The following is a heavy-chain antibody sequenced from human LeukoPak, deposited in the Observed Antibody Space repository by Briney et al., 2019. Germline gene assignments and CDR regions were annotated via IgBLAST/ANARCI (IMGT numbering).Heavy chain of an antibody. V-gene: IGHV3-7*01. D-gene: IGHD3-3*01. CDR2: IKQDGSEK. CDR1: GFTFSIYW. CDR3: AREYDFWSGFDY. J-gene: IGHJ4*02. Sequence: PGGSLRLSCAASGFTFSIYWMSWVRQAPGKGLEWVANIKQDGSEKYYVDSVKGRFTISRDNAKNSLYLQMNSLRAEDTAVYYCAREYDFWSGFDYWGQGTLVTVSS.